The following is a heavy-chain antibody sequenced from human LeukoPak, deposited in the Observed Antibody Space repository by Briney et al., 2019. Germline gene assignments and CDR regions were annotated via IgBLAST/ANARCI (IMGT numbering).Heavy chain of an antibody. V-gene: IGHV4-39*07. J-gene: IGHJ4*02. CDR1: GGSISSSSYY. CDR3: ARGGTMIAD. D-gene: IGHD3-22*01. CDR2: IYYSGNT. Sequence: PSETLSLTCTVSGGSISSSSYYWGWIRQPPGKGLEWIGSIYYSGNTYYSPSLKSRVTISVDTSKNQFSLKLTSVTAADTAVYYCARGGTMIADWGQGTLVTVSS.